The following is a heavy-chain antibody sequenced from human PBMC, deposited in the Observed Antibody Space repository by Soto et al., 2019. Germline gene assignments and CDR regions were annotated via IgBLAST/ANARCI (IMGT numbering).Heavy chain of an antibody. CDR2: ISGSGGST. Sequence: GGSLRLSCAASGFTFSSYAMSWVRQAPGKGLEWVSAISGSGGSTYYADSVKGRFTISRDNSKNTLYLQMNSLRAEDTAVYYCAISQRGYSYGYYDYWGQGTLVTVSS. J-gene: IGHJ4*02. D-gene: IGHD5-18*01. V-gene: IGHV3-23*01. CDR3: AISQRGYSYGYYDY. CDR1: GFTFSSYA.